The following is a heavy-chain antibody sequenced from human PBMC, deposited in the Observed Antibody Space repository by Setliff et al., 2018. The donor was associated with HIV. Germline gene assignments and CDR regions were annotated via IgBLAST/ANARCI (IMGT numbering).Heavy chain of an antibody. V-gene: IGHV4-39*01. CDR2: IYYTGST. CDR3: ARERPFDI. D-gene: IGHD1-1*01. Sequence: KPSETLSLTCNVSGGSISRASFYWGWIRQPPGKGLEWIASIYYTGSTYYNVSLRSRVTISIDTSKNQFSLSLRSVTAADTAVYYCARERPFDIWGQGTMVTVSS. J-gene: IGHJ3*02. CDR1: GGSISRASFY.